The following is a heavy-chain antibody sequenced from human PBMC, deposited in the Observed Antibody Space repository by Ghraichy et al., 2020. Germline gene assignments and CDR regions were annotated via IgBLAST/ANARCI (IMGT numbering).Heavy chain of an antibody. V-gene: IGHV3-74*01. D-gene: IGHD4-11*01. CDR3: ERDLHAYFDY. J-gene: IGHJ4*02. CDR1: GFTFSDYW. CDR2: VSSDESNT. Sequence: GGSLRLSCEASGFTFSDYWMHWVRQAPGKGPEWVSHVSSDESNTDYADSVRGRFTIARDNAKNTLFLQMNSLRVEDTAMYYCERDLHAYFDYWGQGILVTVSS.